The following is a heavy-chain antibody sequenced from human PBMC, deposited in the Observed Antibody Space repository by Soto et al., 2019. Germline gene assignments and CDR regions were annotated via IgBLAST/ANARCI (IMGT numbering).Heavy chain of an antibody. Sequence: SETLSLTCTVSGGSISSYYWSWIRQSPGKGLEWIGYIFYGGSTNHNPSLKSRGTISVDTSKNQFSLKLNSVTAADTAVYYCVRQDGDWFDPWGQGTLVTVSS. CDR1: GGSISSYY. J-gene: IGHJ5*02. V-gene: IGHV4-59*08. D-gene: IGHD3-16*01. CDR2: IFYGGST. CDR3: VRQDGDWFDP.